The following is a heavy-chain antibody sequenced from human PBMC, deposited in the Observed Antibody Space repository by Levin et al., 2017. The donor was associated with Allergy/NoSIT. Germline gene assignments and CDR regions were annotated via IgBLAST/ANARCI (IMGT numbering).Heavy chain of an antibody. CDR3: ASQAEGYNPYYLDC. CDR2: INHSGSA. D-gene: IGHD5-24*01. J-gene: IGHJ4*02. Sequence: SQTLSLPCAVSGWSFSTYYWTWIRQPPGKGLEWIGEINHSGSANYNPSLKSRLTISVDTSKNQFSLKLNSVTAADTAVYYCASQAEGYNPYYLDCWGQGILVTVSS. V-gene: IGHV4-34*01. CDR1: GWSFSTYY.